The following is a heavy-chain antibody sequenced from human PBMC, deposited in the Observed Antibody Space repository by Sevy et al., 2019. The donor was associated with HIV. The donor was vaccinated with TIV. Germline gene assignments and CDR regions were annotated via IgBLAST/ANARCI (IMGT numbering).Heavy chain of an antibody. CDR1: GDSVSSNSAA. J-gene: IGHJ4*02. V-gene: IGHV6-1*01. Sequence: QSQTLSLTCAISGDSVSSNSAAWNWIRQSPSRGLEWLGRTYYRSKWYNDYAVSVKSRITINPDTSKNQFSLQLNSMTPEDMAVYYCARWPIAAAGAYSDYWGQGTLVTVSS. CDR2: TYYRSKWYN. D-gene: IGHD6-13*01. CDR3: ARWPIAAAGAYSDY.